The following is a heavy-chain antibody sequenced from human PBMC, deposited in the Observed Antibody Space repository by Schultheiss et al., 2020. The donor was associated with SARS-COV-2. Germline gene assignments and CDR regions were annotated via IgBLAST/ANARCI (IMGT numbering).Heavy chain of an antibody. CDR2: VYYSGST. J-gene: IGHJ6*02. Sequence: SETLSLTCTVSGGSISSYYWNWIRQSPGKGLEWIGYVYYSGSTKSNPSLKSRITISVDTSKNQFSLKLNSVTAADTAVYYCVRGGDIYSGGSFYYGMEVWGQGTTVTVSS. V-gene: IGHV4-59*01. D-gene: IGHD2-15*01. CDR1: GGSISSYY. CDR3: VRGGDIYSGGSFYYGMEV.